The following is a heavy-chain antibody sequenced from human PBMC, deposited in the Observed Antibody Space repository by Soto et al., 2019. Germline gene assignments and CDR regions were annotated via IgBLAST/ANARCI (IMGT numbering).Heavy chain of an antibody. V-gene: IGHV3-23*01. CDR2: ISGSGGST. CDR3: ARDPGDFWSLDV. D-gene: IGHD3-3*01. CDR1: GFTFSSYS. J-gene: IGHJ6*04. Sequence: GGCLRLSCAASGFTFSSYSMSWVRQAPGKGLEWVSAISGSGGSTYYADSVKGRFTISRDNAKNSLYLQMNSLRAEDTAVYYCARDPGDFWSLDVWGKGTTVTVSS.